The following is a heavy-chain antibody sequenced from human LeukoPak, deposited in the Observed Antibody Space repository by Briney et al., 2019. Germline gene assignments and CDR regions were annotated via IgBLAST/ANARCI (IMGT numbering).Heavy chain of an antibody. CDR3: AELGITMIGGV. Sequence: PGGSLRLSCAASGFTFSSHGMNWVRQAPGKGLEWVSYISSSGSTICYADSVKGRFTISRDNAKNSLYLQMNSLRAEDTAVYYCAELGITMIGGVWGKGTTVTISS. V-gene: IGHV3-48*04. CDR2: ISSSGSTI. CDR1: GFTFSSHG. J-gene: IGHJ6*04. D-gene: IGHD3-10*02.